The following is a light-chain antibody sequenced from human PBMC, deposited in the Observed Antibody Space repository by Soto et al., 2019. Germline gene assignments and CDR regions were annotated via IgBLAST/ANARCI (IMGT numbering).Light chain of an antibody. Sequence: EIVLTQSPGTLSLSPGERATLSCRASQSVSTSYLSWYQQKPGQAPRLLIYAASRRATGVPDRFSGSGSGTEFTLPISRLEPEDVAVYYCQQYDSSPPMYTFGQGTKLEIK. V-gene: IGKV3-20*01. CDR3: QQYDSSPPMYT. CDR2: AAS. J-gene: IGKJ2*01. CDR1: QSVSTSY.